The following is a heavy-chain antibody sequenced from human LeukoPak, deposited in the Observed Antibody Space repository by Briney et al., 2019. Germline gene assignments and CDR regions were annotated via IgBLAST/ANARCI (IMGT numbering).Heavy chain of an antibody. CDR3: VRGKDWGLDS. Sequence: GGSLRLSCAASGFTFSNYSIEWVRQAPGKGLEGVSHIGSGTSTIGYADSVKGRFTISRDNANNSIHLQMSNLRVDDAAMYYCVRGKDWGLDSWGQGTLVTVSS. CDR1: GFTFSNYS. J-gene: IGHJ4*02. V-gene: IGHV3-48*01. CDR2: IGSGTSTI. D-gene: IGHD7-27*01.